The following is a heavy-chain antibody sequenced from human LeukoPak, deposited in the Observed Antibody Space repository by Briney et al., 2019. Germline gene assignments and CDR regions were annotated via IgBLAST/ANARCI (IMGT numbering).Heavy chain of an antibody. CDR2: VYYSGTT. CDR1: GGSFISSSHY. J-gene: IGHJ4*02. CDR3: ARAREGSSGHFDY. V-gene: IGHV4-39*01. D-gene: IGHD3-22*01. Sequence: PSETLSLTCTVSGGSFISSSHYWGWVRQPPGKGLEWIGSVYYSGTTYYNPSLKGRVTISVDTSKSQFSLKLSSVTAADTAVYYCARAREGSSGHFDYWGQGTLVTVSS.